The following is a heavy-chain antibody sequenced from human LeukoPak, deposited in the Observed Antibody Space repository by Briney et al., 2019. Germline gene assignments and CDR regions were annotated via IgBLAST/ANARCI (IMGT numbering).Heavy chain of an antibody. CDR2: IYPGDSDS. CDR1: GCRFSNYW. D-gene: IGHD1-26*01. J-gene: IGHJ6*03. Sequence: GAALQISFKGSGCRFSNYWIAWGRPMPGKGGGWMGIIYPGDSDSRYSPSFQGQVTISADRSISTAYLQWSSLKASDTAMYYCARAGRGSYNYYYYMDVWGKGTTVTVSS. V-gene: IGHV5-51*01. CDR3: ARAGRGSYNYYYYMDV.